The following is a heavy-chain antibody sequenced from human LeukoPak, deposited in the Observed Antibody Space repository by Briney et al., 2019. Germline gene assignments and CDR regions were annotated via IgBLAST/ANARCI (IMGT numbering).Heavy chain of an antibody. Sequence: PSETLSLTCTVSGGSISSYYWSWVRQPPGKGLEWIGYIYYTGSTNYNPSLKSRVTISVDTSKNQFSLKLSSVTAADTAVYYCARSYYDSSGYYYVGFDYWGQGTLVTASS. D-gene: IGHD3-22*01. CDR1: GGSISSYY. J-gene: IGHJ4*02. CDR3: ARSYYDSSGYYYVGFDY. V-gene: IGHV4-59*01. CDR2: IYYTGST.